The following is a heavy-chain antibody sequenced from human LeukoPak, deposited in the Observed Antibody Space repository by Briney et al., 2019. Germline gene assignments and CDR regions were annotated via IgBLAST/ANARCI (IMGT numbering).Heavy chain of an antibody. J-gene: IGHJ5*01. CDR3: ARDTYDSSGYSNNWFDS. V-gene: IGHV7-4-1*02. CDR2: INTNTGNP. CDR1: GYTFISYV. Sequence: ASVKVSCKASGYTFISYVMNWVRQAPGQGLEWMGWINTNTGNPTYAQGFTGRFVFSLDTSVSTAYLQISSLKAEDTAVYYCARDTYDSSGYSNNWFDSWGQGTLVTVSS. D-gene: IGHD3-22*01.